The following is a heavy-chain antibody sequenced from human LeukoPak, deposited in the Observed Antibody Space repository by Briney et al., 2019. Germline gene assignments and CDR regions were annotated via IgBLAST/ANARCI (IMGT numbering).Heavy chain of an antibody. Sequence: ASVTVSCKASGYTFTSYAMNWVRQAPGQGLEWMGGINTNTGNPTYAQGFTGRFVFSLDTSVSTAYLQISSLKAEDTAVYYCARRDHSGSYQISPGDFDYWGQGTLVTVSS. CDR2: INTNTGNP. D-gene: IGHD1-26*01. CDR1: GYTFTSYA. CDR3: ARRDHSGSYQISPGDFDY. J-gene: IGHJ4*02. V-gene: IGHV7-4-1*02.